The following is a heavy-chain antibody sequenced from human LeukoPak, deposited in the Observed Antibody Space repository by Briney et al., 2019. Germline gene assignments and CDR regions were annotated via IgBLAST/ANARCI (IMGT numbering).Heavy chain of an antibody. V-gene: IGHV1-69*05. D-gene: IGHD6-25*01. CDR1: GGTFSSYA. CDR2: IIPIFGTA. CDR3: ARGIAPAGPRGAFDI. Sequence: KVSCKASGGTFSSYAISWVRQAPGQGLEWMGGIIPIFGTANYAQKFQGRVTITTDESTSTAYMELSSLRSEDTAVYYCARGIAPAGPRGAFDIWGQGTMVTVSS. J-gene: IGHJ3*02.